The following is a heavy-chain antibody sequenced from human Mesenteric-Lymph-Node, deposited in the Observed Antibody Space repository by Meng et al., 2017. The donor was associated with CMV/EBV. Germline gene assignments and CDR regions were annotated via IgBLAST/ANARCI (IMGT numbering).Heavy chain of an antibody. Sequence: GGSLRLSCAASGFTFSSYAMSWVRQVPGKGLEWVSAISGRGTSTYHADSVKGRFTISRDNSKNTLYLQMNSLRAEDTAVYYCAKGDWGLTMIRAIDYWGQGNMVTVSS. V-gene: IGHV3-23*01. CDR1: GFTFSSYA. D-gene: IGHD3-22*01. CDR2: ISGRGTST. CDR3: AKGDWGLTMIRAIDY. J-gene: IGHJ4*02.